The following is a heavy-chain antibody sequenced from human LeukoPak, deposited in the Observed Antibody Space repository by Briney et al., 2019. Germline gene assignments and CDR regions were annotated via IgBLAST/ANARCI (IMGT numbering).Heavy chain of an antibody. CDR1: GFIFRSYA. Sequence: GGSLRLSCAASGFIFRSYALSGVGQAPGKGLEGVSAISGSGGRTYYADSVKGRFTISRDNSKNTLYLQMNSLRAEDTAVYYCAKDHYYGSGIMNDYWGQGTLVTVSS. CDR3: AKDHYYGSGIMNDY. V-gene: IGHV3-23*01. CDR2: ISGSGGRT. J-gene: IGHJ4*02. D-gene: IGHD3-10*01.